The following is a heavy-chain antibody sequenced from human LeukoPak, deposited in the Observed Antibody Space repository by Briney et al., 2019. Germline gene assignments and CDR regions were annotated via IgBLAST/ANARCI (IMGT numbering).Heavy chain of an antibody. CDR2: INAGNGNT. J-gene: IGHJ4*02. CDR3: ARGVAARPDAGIDY. Sequence: ASVKVSCKASGYTFTSYAMHWVRQAPGQRLEWMGWINAGNGNTKYSQKFQGRVTITRDTSASTAYMELSSLRSEDTAVYYCARGVAARPDAGIDYRGQGTLVTVSS. CDR1: GYTFTSYA. D-gene: IGHD6-6*01. V-gene: IGHV1-3*01.